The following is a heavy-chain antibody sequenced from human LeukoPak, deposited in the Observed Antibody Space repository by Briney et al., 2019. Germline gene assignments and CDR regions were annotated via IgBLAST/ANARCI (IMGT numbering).Heavy chain of an antibody. CDR3: ARTYRDVLRFLEWLDY. Sequence: ASVKVSCKASGYTFTSYDINWVRQATGQGLEWMGWMNPNSGNTGYAQKFQGRVTITRNTFISTAYMELSSLRSEDTAVYYCARTYRDVLRFLEWLDYWGQGTLATVSS. D-gene: IGHD3-3*01. CDR1: GYTFTSYD. V-gene: IGHV1-8*03. CDR2: MNPNSGNT. J-gene: IGHJ4*02.